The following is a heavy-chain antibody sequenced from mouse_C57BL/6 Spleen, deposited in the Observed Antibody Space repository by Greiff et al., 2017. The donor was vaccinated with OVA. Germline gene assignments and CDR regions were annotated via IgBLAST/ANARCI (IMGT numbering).Heavy chain of an antibody. CDR1: GYAFSSSW. V-gene: IGHV1-82*01. CDR3: ARPYYDYDWFGY. CDR2: IYPGDGDT. J-gene: IGHJ3*01. D-gene: IGHD2-4*01. Sequence: VQLQQSGPELVKPGASVKISCKASGYAFSSSWMNWVKQRPGKGLEWIGRIYPGDGDTNYNGKFKGKATLTADKSSSTAYMQLSSLTSEDSAVYFCARPYYDYDWFGYWGQGTLVTVSA.